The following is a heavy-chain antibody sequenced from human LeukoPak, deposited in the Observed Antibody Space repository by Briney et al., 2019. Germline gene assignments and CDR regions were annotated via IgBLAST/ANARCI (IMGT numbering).Heavy chain of an antibody. D-gene: IGHD3-22*01. J-gene: IGHJ6*03. Sequence: GGSLTLSCAASGFTFSNHAIHWVRQAPGKGLEWVAVVSDDGNNKYYEDSVKGRFTISRDNAKNSLYLQMNSLRAEDTAVYYCARVGRSSGYYPSYYYYYMDVWGKGTTVTISS. V-gene: IGHV3-30*04. CDR3: ARVGRSSGYYPSYYYYYMDV. CDR1: GFTFSNHA. CDR2: VSDDGNNK.